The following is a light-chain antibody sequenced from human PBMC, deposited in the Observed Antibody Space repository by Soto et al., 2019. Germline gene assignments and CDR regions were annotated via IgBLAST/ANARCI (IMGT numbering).Light chain of an antibody. J-gene: IGLJ2*01. CDR3: GTWDSSLSAGV. CDR1: SSNIGNNY. CDR2: END. V-gene: IGLV1-51*01. Sequence: QSALTQPPSVSAAPGQKVTISCSGSSSNIGNNYVSWYQQVPGTAPKVFIYENDKRPSGIPDRFSGSKSGTSATLGITGLQTGDEADYYCGTWDSSLSAGVFGGGTQLTVL.